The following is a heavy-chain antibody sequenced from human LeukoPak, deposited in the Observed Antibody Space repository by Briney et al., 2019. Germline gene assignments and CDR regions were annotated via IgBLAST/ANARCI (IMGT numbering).Heavy chain of an antibody. Sequence: GGSLRLSCAASGFTFSSYAMHWVRQAPGKGLEWVAVISYDGSNKYYADSVKGRFTISRDNSKNTLYLQMNSLRPEDTAVYYCAKVLDYFYFDYWGQGTLVTVSS. CDR1: GFTFSSYA. D-gene: IGHD3-3*01. CDR2: ISYDGSNK. V-gene: IGHV3-30-3*01. J-gene: IGHJ4*02. CDR3: AKVLDYFYFDY.